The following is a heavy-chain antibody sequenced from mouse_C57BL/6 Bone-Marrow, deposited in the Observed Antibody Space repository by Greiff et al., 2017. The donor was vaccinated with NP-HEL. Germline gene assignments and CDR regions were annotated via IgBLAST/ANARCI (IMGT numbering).Heavy chain of an antibody. D-gene: IGHD3-2*02. J-gene: IGHJ2*01. CDR1: GYTFTDYY. Sequence: QVQLQQSGAELVRPGASVKLSCKASGYTFTDYYINWVKQRPGQGLEWIARIYPGSGNTYYNEKFKGKATMTAEKSSSTAYMQLSSLTSEDSAVYFCARATAQATRFDYWGQGTTLTVSS. V-gene: IGHV1-76*01. CDR3: ARATAQATRFDY. CDR2: IYPGSGNT.